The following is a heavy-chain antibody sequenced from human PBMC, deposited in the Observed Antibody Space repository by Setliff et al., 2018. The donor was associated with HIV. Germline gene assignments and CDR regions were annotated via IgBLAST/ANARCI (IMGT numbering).Heavy chain of an antibody. CDR3: AVVGYQNKHYMDV. CDR2: FDPTEGET. J-gene: IGHJ6*03. D-gene: IGHD1-26*01. CDR1: GYTLTELS. V-gene: IGHV1-24*01. Sequence: ASVKVSCQVSGYTLTELSMNWVRQAPGKGLEWMGGFDPTEGETIYAQRFQGRVTMSEDTSTDTAYMEVSSLRSEDTAVYYCAVVGYQNKHYMDVWGKGTTVTV.